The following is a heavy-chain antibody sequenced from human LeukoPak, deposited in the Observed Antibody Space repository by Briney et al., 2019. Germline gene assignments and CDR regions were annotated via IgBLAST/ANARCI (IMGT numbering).Heavy chain of an antibody. Sequence: GGTLRLSCAASGFTFSSYGMSWVRQAPGKGLEWVSAISGSGGSTYYADSVKGRFTISRDNSKNTLYLQMNSLRAEDTAVYYCARDRPSNYGDSNTYYYYYYMDVWGKGTTVTVSS. CDR3: ARDRPSNYGDSNTYYYYYYMDV. J-gene: IGHJ6*03. CDR2: ISGSGGST. V-gene: IGHV3-23*01. CDR1: GFTFSSYG. D-gene: IGHD4-17*01.